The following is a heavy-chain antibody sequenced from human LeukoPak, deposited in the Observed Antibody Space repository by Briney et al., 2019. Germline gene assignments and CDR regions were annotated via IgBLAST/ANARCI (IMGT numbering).Heavy chain of an antibody. CDR3: ARARSFIAMAD. V-gene: IGHV3-66*01. J-gene: IGHJ4*02. D-gene: IGHD6-19*01. Sequence: GGSLRLSCAGSGFTVSSSYMSWVRQAPGKGLEWVSVIYAGGNTYYADSVKGRFTISRDSSKNTLNLQMNSLRAEDTAVYYCARARSFIAMADWGQGTLVTVSS. CDR1: GFTVSSSY. CDR2: IYAGGNT.